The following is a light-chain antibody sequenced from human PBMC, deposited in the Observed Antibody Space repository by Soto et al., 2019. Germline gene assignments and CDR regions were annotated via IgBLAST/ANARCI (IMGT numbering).Light chain of an antibody. Sequence: DIQMTQSPSTLSASVGDRVTITCRASQSIRNWLAWYQQQPGKAPKLLIYDASSLESGVPSRFSGSGSGTEFTLTISSLQPDDFATYYCQQYNTYWTCGQGTKVDIK. CDR2: DAS. CDR1: QSIRNW. J-gene: IGKJ1*01. V-gene: IGKV1-5*01. CDR3: QQYNTYWT.